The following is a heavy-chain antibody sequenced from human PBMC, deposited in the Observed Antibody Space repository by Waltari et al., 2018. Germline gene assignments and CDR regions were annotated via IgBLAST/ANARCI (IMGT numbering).Heavy chain of an antibody. V-gene: IGHV3-23*01. CDR1: GFTFSNHA. Sequence: EVQLLESGGGLVQPGGSLRLSCAASGFTFSNHAMSWVRQAPGKGLGWDSGITYDGRTKYSADSVRDRFTISRDNSRNTLYLEMNSLRVEDTAVYFCAREHGAVAGSYYYYGMDVWGQGTTVIVSS. CDR2: ITYDGRTK. CDR3: AREHGAVAGSYYYYGMDV. J-gene: IGHJ6*02. D-gene: IGHD6-19*01.